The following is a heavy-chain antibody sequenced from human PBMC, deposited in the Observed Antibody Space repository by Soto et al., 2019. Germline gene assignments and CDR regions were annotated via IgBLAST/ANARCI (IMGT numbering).Heavy chain of an antibody. D-gene: IGHD3-22*01. Sequence: SETLSLTCAVSGGSISSGGYSWSWIRQPPGKGLEWIGYIYHSGSTYYNPSLKSRVTISVDRSKNQFSLKLTSVTAADTAVYYCARAQSGGYYSFDYWGQGILVTVSS. CDR2: IYHSGST. CDR1: GGSISSGGYS. J-gene: IGHJ4*02. V-gene: IGHV4-30-2*01. CDR3: ARAQSGGYYSFDY.